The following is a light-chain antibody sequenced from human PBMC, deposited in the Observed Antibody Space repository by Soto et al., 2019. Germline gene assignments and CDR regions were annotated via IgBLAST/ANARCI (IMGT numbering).Light chain of an antibody. J-gene: IGKJ1*01. CDR3: QQRSNWPPT. V-gene: IGKV3-11*01. Sequence: EIVLTQSPATLSLSPGERATLSCRASQSVSSYLAWYQQKPGQAPRLLIYDASNRATGIPARFSGSGSGTDFTLTSSSLEPEDFAVYYWQQRSNWPPTFGQGTKVDIK. CDR1: QSVSSY. CDR2: DAS.